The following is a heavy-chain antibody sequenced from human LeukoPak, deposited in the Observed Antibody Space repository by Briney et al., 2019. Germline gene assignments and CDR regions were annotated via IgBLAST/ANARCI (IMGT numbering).Heavy chain of an antibody. CDR1: GYIFTDYF. V-gene: IGHV1-2*02. Sequence: ASVKVSCKASGYIFTDYFIHWVRQAPGQGLEWMGWIDPYSGATNYQQKFQGRVTMTRDTSISTAYMELSRLRSDDTAVYYCARDLEWLYPGGAFDIWGQGTMVTVSS. CDR2: IDPYSGAT. D-gene: IGHD3-3*01. CDR3: ARDLEWLYPGGAFDI. J-gene: IGHJ3*02.